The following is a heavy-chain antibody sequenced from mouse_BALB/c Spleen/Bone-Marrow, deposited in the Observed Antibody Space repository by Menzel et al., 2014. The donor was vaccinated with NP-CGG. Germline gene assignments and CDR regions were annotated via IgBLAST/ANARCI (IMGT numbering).Heavy chain of an antibody. CDR2: INPDSKTK. CDR1: GFDFRTYW. CDR3: ARMGYYGWLAY. Sequence: EVKLLESGGGLVQPGGFLKLSCAASGFDFRTYWMSWVRQAPGKGLEWIGEINPDSKTKNYAPPLKDKFIISRDNAKNTLHLQMSKVGSEDTAFYYCARMGYYGWLAYWGQGTLVTVSA. D-gene: IGHD1-1*01. V-gene: IGHV4-1*02. J-gene: IGHJ3*01.